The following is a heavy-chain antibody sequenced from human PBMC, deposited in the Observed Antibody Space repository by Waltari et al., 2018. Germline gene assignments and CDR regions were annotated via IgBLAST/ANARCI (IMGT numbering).Heavy chain of an antibody. J-gene: IGHJ4*02. D-gene: IGHD6-13*01. CDR3: ARRGYMEESYYFDY. V-gene: IGHV1-69*01. CDR2: IIPIFGTA. Sequence: TGQGLEWMGGIIPIFGTANYAQKFQGRVTITADESTSTAYMELSSLRSEDTAVYYCARRGYMEESYYFDYWGQGTLVTVSS.